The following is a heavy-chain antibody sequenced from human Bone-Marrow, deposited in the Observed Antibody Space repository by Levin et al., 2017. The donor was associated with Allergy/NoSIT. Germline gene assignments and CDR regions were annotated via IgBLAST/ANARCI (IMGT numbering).Heavy chain of an antibody. J-gene: IGHJ3*01. CDR3: SKVKSGGGWAIVDDAFDV. Sequence: GESLKISCPASGFIFSNFVMSWVRQAPGKGLEWVARIGGNGASTAYADSVKGRFTISRDNRRNTVNLQMNRLTADDTAVYYCSKVKSGGGWAIVDDAFDVWGHGTKVMVSS. V-gene: IGHV3-23*01. CDR2: IGGNGAST. CDR1: GFIFSNFV. D-gene: IGHD2-15*01.